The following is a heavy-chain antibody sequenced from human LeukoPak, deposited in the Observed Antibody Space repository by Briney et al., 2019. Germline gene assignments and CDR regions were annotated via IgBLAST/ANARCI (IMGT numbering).Heavy chain of an antibody. CDR2: ISAYNGNT. J-gene: IGHJ3*02. V-gene: IGHV1-18*01. CDR1: GYTFTSYG. Sequence: ASVKVSCKASGYTFTSYGISWVRQAPGQGLEWMGWISAYNGNTNYAQKLQGRVTMTTDTSTSTAYMELRSLRSDDTAVYYCAVLVVPAARPDAFDIWGQGTMVTVSS. D-gene: IGHD2-2*01. CDR3: AVLVVPAARPDAFDI.